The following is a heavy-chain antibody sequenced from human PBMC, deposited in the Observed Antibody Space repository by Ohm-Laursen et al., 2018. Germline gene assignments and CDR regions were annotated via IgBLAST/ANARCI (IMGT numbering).Heavy chain of an antibody. Sequence: SDTLSLTCSVSGVSISSGGYFWTSIRQHPGKGLEWIGDIYYSGSTSYNPSLKSLVTISFDTSKNQFSLNLSSVTAADTAVYYCAGADDTTMSVDFWGQGTTVTVSS. D-gene: IGHD5-18*01. V-gene: IGHV4-31*01. J-gene: IGHJ6*02. CDR3: AGADDTTMSVDF. CDR2: IYYSGST. CDR1: GVSISSGGYF.